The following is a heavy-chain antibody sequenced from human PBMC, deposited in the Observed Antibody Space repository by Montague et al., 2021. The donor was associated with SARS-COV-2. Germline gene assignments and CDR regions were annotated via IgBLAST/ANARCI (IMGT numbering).Heavy chain of an antibody. D-gene: IGHD3-22*01. CDR1: GGSFSGYY. V-gene: IGHV4-34*01. J-gene: IGHJ5*02. Sequence: SETLSLTCAVYGGSFSGYYWSWIRQPPGKGLGWIGSIYYSGSTYYNPSLKSRVTMSLDTSKNQFSLNLTSVTAADTAVYYCARPGRDRSAWNPWDWFDPWGQGIPVTVSS. CDR3: ARPGRDRSAWNPWDWFDP. CDR2: IYYSGST.